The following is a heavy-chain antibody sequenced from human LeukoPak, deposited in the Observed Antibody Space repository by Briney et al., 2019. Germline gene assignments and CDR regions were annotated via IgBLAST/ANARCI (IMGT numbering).Heavy chain of an antibody. D-gene: IGHD3-22*01. CDR1: GGSISSYY. CDR2: IYYSGST. J-gene: IGHJ4*02. V-gene: IGHV4-59*08. Sequence: PSETLSLTCTVSGGSISSYYWSWIRQPPGKGLEWIGYIYYSGSTNYNPSLKSRVTISVDTSKNQLSLKLSSVTAADTAVYYCARSSYYYDSSGWGYYFDYWGQGTLVTVSS. CDR3: ARSSYYYDSSGWGYYFDY.